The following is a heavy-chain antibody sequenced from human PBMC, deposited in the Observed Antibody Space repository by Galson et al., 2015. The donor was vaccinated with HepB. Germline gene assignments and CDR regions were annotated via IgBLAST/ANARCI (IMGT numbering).Heavy chain of an antibody. CDR1: GFTFSSYG. D-gene: IGHD1-26*01. CDR2: IWYDGSNK. CDR3: ARDYRIVGAAGAFDI. J-gene: IGHJ3*02. V-gene: IGHV3-33*01. Sequence: SLRLSCAASGFTFSSYGMHWVRQAPGKGLEWVAVIWYDGSNKYYADSVKGRFTISRDNSKNTLYLQMNSLRAEDTAVYYCARDYRIVGAAGAFDIWGQGTMVTVSS.